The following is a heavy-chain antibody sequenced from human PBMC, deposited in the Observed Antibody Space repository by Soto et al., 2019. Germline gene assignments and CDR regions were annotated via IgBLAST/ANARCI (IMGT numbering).Heavy chain of an antibody. V-gene: IGHV1-69*12. Sequence: QVQLVQSGAEVKKPGSSVKVSCKASGGTFSSYAISWVRQAPGQGLEWMGGIIPIFGTANYAQKFQGRVTITADEATSTAFMELSSLRSEDTAVYYCARDRTQDEVTLERRGFDDWGQGTLVTVSS. CDR2: IIPIFGTA. D-gene: IGHD1-1*01. J-gene: IGHJ4*02. CDR3: ARDRTQDEVTLERRGFDD. CDR1: GGTFSSYA.